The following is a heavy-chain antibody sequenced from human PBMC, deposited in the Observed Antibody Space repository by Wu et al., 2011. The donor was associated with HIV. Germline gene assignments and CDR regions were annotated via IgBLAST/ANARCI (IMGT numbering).Heavy chain of an antibody. J-gene: IGHJ4*02. CDR1: GYTFTSYG. CDR3: ASHYTGTYSVSYPLDY. CDR2: IIPLYGTA. Sequence: AEVKKPGASVKVSCKASGYTFTSYGISWVRQAPGQGLEWMGGIIPLYGTANYAQKFQGRVTITADKSTSTAYMDLRSLRSEDTAVYYCASHYTGTYSVSYPLDYWGQGTLVTVSS. D-gene: IGHD1-14*01. V-gene: IGHV1-69*06.